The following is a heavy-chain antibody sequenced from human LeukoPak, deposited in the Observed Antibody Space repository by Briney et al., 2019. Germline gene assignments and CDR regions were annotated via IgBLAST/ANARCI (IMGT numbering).Heavy chain of an antibody. Sequence: SETLSLTCTVSGGSISSYYWSWIRQPPGKGLEWIGYIYYSGSTNYNPSLKSRVTISVDTSKNQFSLKLNSVTAADTAVYYCARGDTAFSPYYFDYWGQGTLVTVSS. V-gene: IGHV4-59*01. D-gene: IGHD5-18*01. J-gene: IGHJ4*02. CDR1: GGSISSYY. CDR3: ARGDTAFSPYYFDY. CDR2: IYYSGST.